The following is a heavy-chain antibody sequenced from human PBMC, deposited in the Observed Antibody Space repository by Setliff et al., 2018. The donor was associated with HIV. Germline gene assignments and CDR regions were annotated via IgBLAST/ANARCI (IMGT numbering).Heavy chain of an antibody. V-gene: IGHV4-59*12. D-gene: IGHD3-22*01. J-gene: IGHJ6*03. Sequence: SETLSLTCAVSGGSTNNYYLTWIRQPPGKGLEWIGSVSNGGDTNYNPSLKSRVTISVDTSKYHFSLKLSSVTAADTAVYYCARFYDISGYYSNYHYYMDVWGKGTAVTVSS. CDR3: ARFYDISGYYSNYHYYMDV. CDR1: GGSTNNYY. CDR2: VSNGGDT.